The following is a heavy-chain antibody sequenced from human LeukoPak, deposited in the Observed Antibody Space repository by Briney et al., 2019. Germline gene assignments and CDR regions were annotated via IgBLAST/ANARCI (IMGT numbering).Heavy chain of an antibody. V-gene: IGHV3-33*01. CDR2: IWQDGGNK. J-gene: IGHJ4*02. CDR3: AGNFDF. Sequence: PGGSLRLSCVASGVTFSNYGMHWVRQAPGKGLEWVAGIWQDGGNKYYADSVKGRFTISRDNTKNSLYLQMNSLRAEDTAVYYCAGNFDFWGQGILVTVSS. CDR1: GVTFSNYG.